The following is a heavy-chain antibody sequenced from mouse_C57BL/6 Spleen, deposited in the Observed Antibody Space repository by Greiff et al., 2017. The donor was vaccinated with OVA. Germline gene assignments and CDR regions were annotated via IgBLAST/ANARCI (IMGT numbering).Heavy chain of an antibody. Sequence: EVKLEESGPGLVKPSQSLSLTCSVTGYSITSGYYWNWIRQFPGNKLEWMGYISYDGSNNYNPSLKNRISITRDTSKNQFFLKLNSVTTEDTATYYCARTPITTVVVDYWGQGTTLTVSS. D-gene: IGHD1-1*01. CDR2: ISYDGSN. CDR3: ARTPITTVVVDY. J-gene: IGHJ2*01. V-gene: IGHV3-6*01. CDR1: GYSITSGYY.